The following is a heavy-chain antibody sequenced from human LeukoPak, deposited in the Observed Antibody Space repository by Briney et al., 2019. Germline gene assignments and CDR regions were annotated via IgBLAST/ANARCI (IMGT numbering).Heavy chain of an antibody. D-gene: IGHD3-3*01. J-gene: IGHJ5*02. CDR2: ISAYNSNT. CDR3: ARVLTIFEFDP. CDR1: GYTFTSYG. V-gene: IGHV1-18*01. Sequence: ASVKVSCKAYGYTFTSYGISLVRQAPGQGLEWMGWISAYNSNTNYAQKLQGRVTMTTDTSTSTAYMELRSLRSDDTAVYYCARVLTIFEFDPWGQGTLVTVSS.